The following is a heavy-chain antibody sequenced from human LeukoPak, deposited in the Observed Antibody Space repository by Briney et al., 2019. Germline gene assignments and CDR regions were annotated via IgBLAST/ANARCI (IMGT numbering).Heavy chain of an antibody. D-gene: IGHD4-23*01. CDR2: IIPIFGTA. V-gene: IGHV1-69*01. Sequence: ASVTVSCKASGGTFSSYPISWVRQAPGQGLEWMGGIIPIFGTANYAQKFQGRVTITADESTSTAYMELSSLRSEDTAVYYCARAGHGGNSGSNWFDPWGQGTLVTVSS. CDR3: ARAGHGGNSGSNWFDP. CDR1: GGTFSSYP. J-gene: IGHJ5*02.